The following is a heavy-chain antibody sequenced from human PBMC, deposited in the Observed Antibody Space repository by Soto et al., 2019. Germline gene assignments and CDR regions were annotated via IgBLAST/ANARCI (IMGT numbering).Heavy chain of an antibody. CDR3: ARVWPYSSGFANFDY. D-gene: IGHD3-22*01. CDR1: GFTFSSYW. Sequence: GGSLRLSCAASGFTFSSYWMNWVRQAPGKGLEWVANIKQDGSEKYYVDSVKGRFTISRDNAKNSLYLQMDSLRAEDTAVYYCARVWPYSSGFANFDYWGQGTLVTVSS. CDR2: IKQDGSEK. V-gene: IGHV3-7*01. J-gene: IGHJ4*02.